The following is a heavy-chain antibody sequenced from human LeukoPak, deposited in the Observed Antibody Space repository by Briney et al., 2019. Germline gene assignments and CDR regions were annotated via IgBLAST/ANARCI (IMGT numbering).Heavy chain of an antibody. V-gene: IGHV3-30*04. CDR2: ISYDGSNK. Sequence: GGSLRLSCAASGSTFSSYAMHWVRQAPGKGLEWVAVISYDGSNKYYADSVKGRFTISRDNSKNTLYLQMNSLKTEDTALYYCARQMATILDGILDYWGQGTLVTVSS. D-gene: IGHD5-24*01. J-gene: IGHJ4*02. CDR3: ARQMATILDGILDY. CDR1: GSTFSSYA.